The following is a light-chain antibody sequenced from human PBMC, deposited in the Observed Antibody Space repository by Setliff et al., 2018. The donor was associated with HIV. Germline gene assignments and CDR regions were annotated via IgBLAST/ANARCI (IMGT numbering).Light chain of an antibody. CDR1: SSDVGSYDY. CDR2: N. CDR3: CSYTSSDTYV. Sequence: QSALIQPPSVSGPPGQSVTISCTGSSSDVGSYDYVSWYQQHPGTVNTQSSGVPDRFSGSKSGNTASMTISGLQAEDEADYSCCSYTSSDTYVFGTGTKV. J-gene: IGLJ1*01. V-gene: IGLV2-11*01.